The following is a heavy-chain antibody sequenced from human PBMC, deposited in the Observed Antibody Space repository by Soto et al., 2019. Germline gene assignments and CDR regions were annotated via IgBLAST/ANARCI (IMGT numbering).Heavy chain of an antibody. V-gene: IGHV1-69*12. J-gene: IGHJ5*02. CDR2: IIPIFGTA. CDR1: GGTFSSYD. D-gene: IGHD4-17*01. Sequence: QVQLVQSGAEVKKPGSSVKVSCKASGGTFSSYDISWVRQAPGQGLEWMGGIIPIFGTANYAQKFQGRVTITADESTTTAYMELSSLRSEDTAVYYCAMGDHGDKIGVGWFDPWGQGTLVTVSS. CDR3: AMGDHGDKIGVGWFDP.